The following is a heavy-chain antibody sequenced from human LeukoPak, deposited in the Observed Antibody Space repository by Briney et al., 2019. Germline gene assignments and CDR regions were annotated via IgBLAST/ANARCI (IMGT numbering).Heavy chain of an antibody. CDR1: GFTFSSYW. CDR2: INSDGSST. V-gene: IGHV3-74*01. J-gene: IGHJ6*03. Sequence: GGSLRLSCAASGFTFSSYWMHWVRQAPGKGLVWVSRINSDGSSTSYADSVKGRFTISRDNAKNTLYLQMNSLSAEDTAVYYCARDHYYDSSGYYSYYYYYMDVWGKGTTVTVSS. D-gene: IGHD3-22*01. CDR3: ARDHYYDSSGYYSYYYYYMDV.